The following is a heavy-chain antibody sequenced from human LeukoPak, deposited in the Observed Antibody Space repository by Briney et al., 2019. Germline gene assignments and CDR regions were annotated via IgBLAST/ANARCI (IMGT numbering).Heavy chain of an antibody. CDR3: ARGPRGFWSGSCYYRMDV. J-gene: IGHJ6*02. D-gene: IGHD3-3*01. V-gene: IGHV4-34*01. CDR1: GGSFRGHY. Sequence: SDTLSLTCAVYGGSFRGHYWSWIRQPPGKGLEWIGEINHSRSTNYNTSLKSRVTISVDTSKNQFSLKLSSVTAADTAVYCCARGPRGFWSGSCYYRMDVWGQGTTVTVS. CDR2: INHSRST.